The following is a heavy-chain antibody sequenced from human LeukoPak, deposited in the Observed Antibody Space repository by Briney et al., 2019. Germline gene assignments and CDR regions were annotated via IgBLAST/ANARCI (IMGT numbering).Heavy chain of an antibody. V-gene: IGHV4-59*01. CDR3: ARGRVGSTHDH. CDR1: GGSISSYY. D-gene: IGHD1-26*01. Sequence: KPSETLSLTCTVSGGSISSYYWSWIRQPPGKGLEWIGYIYYSGSTKYNPSLKSRVTISVDASKTQFSLKLNSVTAADTAVYYCARGRVGSTHDHWGQGTLVTVSS. CDR2: IYYSGST. J-gene: IGHJ4*02.